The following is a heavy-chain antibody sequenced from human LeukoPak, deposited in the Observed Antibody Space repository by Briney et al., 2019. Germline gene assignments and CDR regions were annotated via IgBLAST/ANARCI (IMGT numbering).Heavy chain of an antibody. D-gene: IGHD2-2*01. CDR2: ISYDGSNK. Sequence: GGSLRLSCAASGFTFSSYAMHWVRQAPGKGLEWVAVISYDGSNKYYADSVKGRFTISRDNAKNSLYLQMNSLRDEDTAVYYCARDPRYCSSTSCYYYGMDVWGQGTTVTVSS. J-gene: IGHJ6*02. CDR3: ARDPRYCSSTSCYYYGMDV. V-gene: IGHV3-30-3*01. CDR1: GFTFSSYA.